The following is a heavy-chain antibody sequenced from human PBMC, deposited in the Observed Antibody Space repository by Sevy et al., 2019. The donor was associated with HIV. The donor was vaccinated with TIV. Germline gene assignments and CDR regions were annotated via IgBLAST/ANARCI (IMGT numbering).Heavy chain of an antibody. V-gene: IGHV3-30-3*01. D-gene: IGHD2-15*01. CDR1: GFTFSSYA. J-gene: IGHJ1*01. Sequence: GGSLRLSCAASGFTFSSYAFHWVRQAPGKGLEWVSIIAYDGTNKYYADSVKGRFTISRDNSKNTLFLQMKGLRAEDTALYYCARDGSYCSGGSCYSGEYFQHWGQGTLVTVSS. CDR3: ARDGSYCSGGSCYSGEYFQH. CDR2: IAYDGTNK.